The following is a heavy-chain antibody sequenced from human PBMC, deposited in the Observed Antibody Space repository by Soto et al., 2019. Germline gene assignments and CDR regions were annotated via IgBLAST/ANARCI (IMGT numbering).Heavy chain of an antibody. CDR1: GFTFSNDW. CDR3: TTDRFDEQLLGWGYYYYGMDV. J-gene: IGHJ6*02. Sequence: EVQLVESGGGLVKPGGSLRLSCAASGFTFSNDWMSWVRQAPGKGLEWVGRIKSKTDGGTTDYAAPVKGRFTISRDDSKNTLYLQMNSLKTEDTAVYYCTTDRFDEQLLGWGYYYYGMDVWGQGTTVTVSS. D-gene: IGHD6-6*01. CDR2: IKSKTDGGTT. V-gene: IGHV3-15*01.